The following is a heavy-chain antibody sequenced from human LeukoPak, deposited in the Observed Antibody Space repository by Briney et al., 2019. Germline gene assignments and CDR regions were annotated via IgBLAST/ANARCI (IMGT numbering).Heavy chain of an antibody. CDR1: GFTFSSYG. Sequence: PGGSLRLSCAASGFTFSSYGMHWVRQAPGKGLEWVAVISYDGSNKYYADSVKGRFTFSRDNSKNTLSLQMNSLRAEDTAVYYCAKARYDSSGYGYYFDYWGQGTLVTVSS. V-gene: IGHV3-30*18. CDR2: ISYDGSNK. J-gene: IGHJ4*02. CDR3: AKARYDSSGYGYYFDY. D-gene: IGHD3-22*01.